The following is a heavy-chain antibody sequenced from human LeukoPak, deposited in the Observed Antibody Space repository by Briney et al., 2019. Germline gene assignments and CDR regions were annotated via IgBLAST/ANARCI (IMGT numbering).Heavy chain of an antibody. CDR2: ISSSSSYI. V-gene: IGHV3-21*01. Sequence: GGSLRLSCAASGFTFSSYSMNWVRQAPGRGLEWVSSISSSSSYIYYADSVKGRFTISRDNAKNSLYLQMNSLRAEDTAVYYCARDLGYSSSSEYYYYYYMDVWGKGTTVTVSS. CDR3: ARDLGYSSSSEYYYYYYMDV. D-gene: IGHD6-6*01. CDR1: GFTFSSYS. J-gene: IGHJ6*03.